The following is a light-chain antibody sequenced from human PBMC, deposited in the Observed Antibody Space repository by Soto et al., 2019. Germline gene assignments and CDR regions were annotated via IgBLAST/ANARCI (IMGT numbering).Light chain of an antibody. CDR1: SSDVGTYNY. CDR3: CSYAGNYTSV. V-gene: IGLV2-11*01. J-gene: IGLJ2*01. CDR2: DVS. Sequence: QSVLTQPRSVSGSPGQSVTISCTGTSSDVGTYNYVSWYQQHPGKAPKLMIYDVSQRPSGVPVRFSGSKSGNTASLTISGLQAEDESDYYCCSYAGNYTSVFGEGTKLTVL.